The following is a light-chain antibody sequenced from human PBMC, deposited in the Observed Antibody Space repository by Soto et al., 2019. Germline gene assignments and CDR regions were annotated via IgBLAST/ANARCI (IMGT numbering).Light chain of an antibody. Sequence: EIVLTQSPDILSLSPGDRATLSCRASQSVSSNHLAWYQHRPGQAPRLLIYGASSRAAGTPYRFSGSGSGTDITLTIKRLEPEDSAVYYCQQYGTSPYTFGQGTRLDI. CDR2: GAS. V-gene: IGKV3-20*01. J-gene: IGKJ2*01. CDR3: QQYGTSPYT. CDR1: QSVSSNH.